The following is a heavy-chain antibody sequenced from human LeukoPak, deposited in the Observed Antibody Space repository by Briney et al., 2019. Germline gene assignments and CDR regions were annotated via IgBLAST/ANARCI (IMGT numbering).Heavy chain of an antibody. CDR2: IIPIFGTA. J-gene: IGHJ4*02. D-gene: IGHD3-22*01. V-gene: IGHV1-69*13. CDR1: GGTFSSYA. Sequence: SVKVSCKSSGGTFSSYAINWVRQAPGQGLEWIGGIIPIFGTANYAQKFQGRVTITADESTSTAYMELSSLRSEDTAVYYCARDSYYDSSGYYSPPFDYWGQGTLVTVSS. CDR3: ARDSYYDSSGYYSPPFDY.